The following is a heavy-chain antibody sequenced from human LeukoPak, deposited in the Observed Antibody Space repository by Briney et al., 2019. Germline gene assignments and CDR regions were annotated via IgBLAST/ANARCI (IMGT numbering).Heavy chain of an antibody. J-gene: IGHJ4*02. CDR2: ISGSGGST. D-gene: IGHD6-13*01. CDR3: AKRVHSASWYAAFDY. Sequence: GGSLRLSCAASGFTFSSYAMSWVRQAPGKGLEWVSAISGSGGSTYYADSVKGRFTISRDNSKNTLYLQMNSLRAEDTAVYYCAKRVHSASWYAAFDYWGQGTLVTVSS. CDR1: GFTFSSYA. V-gene: IGHV3-23*01.